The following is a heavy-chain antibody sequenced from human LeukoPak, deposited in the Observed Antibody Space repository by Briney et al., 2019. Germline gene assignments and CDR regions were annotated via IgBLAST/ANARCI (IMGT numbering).Heavy chain of an antibody. D-gene: IGHD2-8*01. Sequence: SETLSLTCAVYGGSFSGYYWSWVRQPPGKGLEWIGEINHSGSTNYNPSLKSRVTISVDTSKNQFSLKLSSVTAADTAVYYCARHCSNGVCLDYWGQGTLVTVSS. CDR3: ARHCSNGVCLDY. CDR2: INHSGST. J-gene: IGHJ4*02. V-gene: IGHV4-34*01. CDR1: GGSFSGYY.